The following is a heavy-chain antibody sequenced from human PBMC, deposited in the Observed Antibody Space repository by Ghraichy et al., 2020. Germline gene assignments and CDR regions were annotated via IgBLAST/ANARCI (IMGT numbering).Heavy chain of an antibody. CDR3: VKEDSSGWPTLDH. J-gene: IGHJ4*02. V-gene: IGHV3-43*01. CDR2: VYFNGRYP. Sequence: GGSLRLSCAASGFTFEAFSMHWVRQAPGKGLEWVAAVYFNGRYPRYAASVQGRFTIYRDNSRDSVYLQMHSLQIEDTALYYCVKEDSSGWPTLDHWGRGTLVAVSS. CDR1: GFTFEAFS. D-gene: IGHD6-19*01.